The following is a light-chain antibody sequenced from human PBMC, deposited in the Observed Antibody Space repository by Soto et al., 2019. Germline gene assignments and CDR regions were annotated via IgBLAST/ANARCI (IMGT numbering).Light chain of an antibody. J-gene: IGKJ1*01. V-gene: IGKV4-1*01. CDR3: QQYYSTPQT. Sequence: DIVMTQSPDSLAVSLGERATIYCKSSQSVLYSSNNKNYLAWYQQKPGQPPKLLIYWASTRESGVPDRFSGSGSGTDFTLTISSLQAEDVAVYYCQQYYSTPQTFGQGTKVEIK. CDR2: WAS. CDR1: QSVLYSSNNKNY.